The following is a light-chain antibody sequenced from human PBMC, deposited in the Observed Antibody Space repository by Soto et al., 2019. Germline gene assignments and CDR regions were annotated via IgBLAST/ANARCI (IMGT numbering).Light chain of an antibody. Sequence: EFVLTQSPATLSLSPGERATLSCRASQSVSNYLAWYQQKPGQAPRLLIYGASSRATGIPDRFSGSGSGTEYTLTISSLQSEDFAVYYCQQYDTWPSITFGQGTRLEI. CDR2: GAS. J-gene: IGKJ5*01. CDR1: QSVSNY. CDR3: QQYDTWPSIT. V-gene: IGKV3D-15*01.